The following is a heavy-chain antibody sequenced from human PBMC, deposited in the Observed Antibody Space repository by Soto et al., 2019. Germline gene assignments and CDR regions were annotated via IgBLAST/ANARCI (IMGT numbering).Heavy chain of an antibody. J-gene: IGHJ6*02. CDR2: VHYSWGS. V-gene: IGHV4-59*08. CDR1: GGSISSYH. D-gene: IGHD3-10*01. CDR3: ARQGFGALHGLVEV. Sequence: SETLSLTCAVYGGSISSYHWSWIRQTPGKGLEWIGYVHYSWGSNYNPSLKSRVAISLDTSKSQFSLKLTSATATDTAVYYCARQGFGALHGLVEVWGQGTTVSVSS.